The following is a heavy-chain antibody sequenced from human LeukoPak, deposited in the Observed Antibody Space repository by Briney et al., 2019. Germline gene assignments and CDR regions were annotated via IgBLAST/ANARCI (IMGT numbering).Heavy chain of an antibody. CDR1: GFSFSTRS. Sequence: GGSLRLSCAASGFSFSTRSLTWVRQAPGKGLQWVATINHDGSEKDYVDSVKGRFTISRHNAENSLYLRLNSLRAEDTAIYYCARGSGWLDYWGQGTLVTVSS. J-gene: IGHJ4*02. D-gene: IGHD6-19*01. V-gene: IGHV3-7*03. CDR2: INHDGSEK. CDR3: ARGSGWLDY.